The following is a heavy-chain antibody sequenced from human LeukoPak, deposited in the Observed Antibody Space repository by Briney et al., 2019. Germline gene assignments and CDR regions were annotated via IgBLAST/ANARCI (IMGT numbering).Heavy chain of an antibody. CDR1: GYTFTIYD. V-gene: IGHV1-8*01. CDR3: ARVDDHYYYYMDV. CDR2: MNPNSGNT. Sequence: ASVKVSFTASGYTFTIYDINWVRQATGQGIEWMGWMNPNSGNTGYAQKFQGRVTMTRNTSISTAYMELSSLRSEDTAVYYCARVDDHYYYYMDVWGKGTTVTISS. J-gene: IGHJ6*03.